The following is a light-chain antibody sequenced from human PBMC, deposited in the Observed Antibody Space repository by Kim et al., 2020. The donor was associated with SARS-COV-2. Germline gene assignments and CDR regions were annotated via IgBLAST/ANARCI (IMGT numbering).Light chain of an antibody. V-gene: IGLV2-18*02. CDR1: SSDVGSYNR. J-gene: IGLJ3*02. Sequence: GQSVTISCTGTSSDVGSYNRVSWYQQPPGTAPKLMIYDVSNRPSGVPDRFSGSKSGNTASLTISGLQAEDEADYYCSSYTSSSTWVFGGGTQLTVL. CDR2: DVS. CDR3: SSYTSSSTWV.